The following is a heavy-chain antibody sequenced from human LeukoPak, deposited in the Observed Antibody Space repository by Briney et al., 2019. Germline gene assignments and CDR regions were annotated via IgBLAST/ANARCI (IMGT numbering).Heavy chain of an antibody. Sequence: GGSLRLSCAASGFTFDDYAMHWVRQAPGKGLEWVSGISWNSGSIGYADSVKGRFTISRDNAKNSLYLQMNSLRAEDTALYYCAKSQGPDYYDSSGYYSVSAFGAFDIWGQGTMVTVSS. CDR2: ISWNSGSI. CDR3: AKSQGPDYYDSSGYYSVSAFGAFDI. J-gene: IGHJ3*02. D-gene: IGHD3-22*01. V-gene: IGHV3-9*01. CDR1: GFTFDDYA.